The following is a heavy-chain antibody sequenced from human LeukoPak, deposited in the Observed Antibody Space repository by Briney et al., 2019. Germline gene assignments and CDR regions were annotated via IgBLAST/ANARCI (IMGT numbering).Heavy chain of an antibody. Sequence: GGSLRLSCAASGFTFISYAMSWVRQAPGKGLEWVSAFIGSGGSTYYADTVKGRFTISRDNSKNTLYLQMNSLRAEDTAVYYCAKAPGPQIYYYYGMDVWGQGTTVTVSS. J-gene: IGHJ6*02. CDR1: GFTFISYA. V-gene: IGHV3-23*01. CDR3: AKAPGPQIYYYYGMDV. CDR2: FIGSGGST.